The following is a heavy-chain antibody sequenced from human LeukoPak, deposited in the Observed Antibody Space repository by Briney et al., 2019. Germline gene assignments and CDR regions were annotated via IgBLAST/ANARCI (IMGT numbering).Heavy chain of an antibody. D-gene: IGHD5-18*01. CDR1: GVSISSAPYY. V-gene: IGHV4-39*02. J-gene: IGHJ4*02. CDR3: ARMDTAMVPDY. Sequence: PSETLSLTCTVSGVSISSAPYYWGWIRQPPGKGLEWIGSIYYSASTYYNPSLKSRVTISVDTSKNHFSLKLRSVTAADTAVYYCARMDTAMVPDYWGQGTLVTVSS. CDR2: IYYSAST.